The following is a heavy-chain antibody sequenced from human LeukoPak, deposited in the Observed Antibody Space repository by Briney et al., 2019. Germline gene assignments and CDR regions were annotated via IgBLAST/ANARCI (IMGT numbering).Heavy chain of an antibody. CDR3: ARDLDYYDSSGTTFDY. CDR2: IIPILGIA. Sequence: SVKVSCKASGGTFSSYAISWVRQAPGQGLEWMGRIIPILGIANYAQKLQGRVTMTTDTSTSTAYMELRSLRSDDTAVYYCARDLDYYDSSGTTFDYWGQGTLVTVSS. CDR1: GGTFSSYA. J-gene: IGHJ4*02. D-gene: IGHD3-22*01. V-gene: IGHV1-69*04.